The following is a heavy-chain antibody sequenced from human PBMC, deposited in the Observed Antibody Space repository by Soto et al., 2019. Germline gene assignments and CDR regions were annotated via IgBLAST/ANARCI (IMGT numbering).Heavy chain of an antibody. CDR1: GFTFSSYA. CDR2: ISGSGDST. D-gene: IGHD4-17*01. CDR3: AKRTVGWYFDL. Sequence: EVQLLESGGGLVQPGGSLRLSCAASGFTFSSYAMSWVRQAPGKGLEWVSAISGSGDSTYYADSVKGRFTISRDNSKNTQYLQMNSLRAEDTAVYDCAKRTVGWYFDLWSRGTLVTVSS. V-gene: IGHV3-23*01. J-gene: IGHJ2*01.